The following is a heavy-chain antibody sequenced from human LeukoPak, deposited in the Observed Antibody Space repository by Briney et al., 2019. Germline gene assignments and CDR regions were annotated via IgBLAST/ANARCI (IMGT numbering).Heavy chain of an antibody. J-gene: IGHJ3*02. CDR1: GDSISSGSYY. CDR3: ARAPLYIGIGHAFDI. V-gene: IGHV4-61*02. D-gene: IGHD1-26*01. Sequence: SQTLSLTCTVSGDSISSGSYYWSWIRQPAGKGREWIGRIYSSGSTNYNSFLKSRVTISADTSKNQLSLSLTSVTAADTAVYYCARAPLYIGIGHAFDIWGQGTMVTVSS. CDR2: IYSSGST.